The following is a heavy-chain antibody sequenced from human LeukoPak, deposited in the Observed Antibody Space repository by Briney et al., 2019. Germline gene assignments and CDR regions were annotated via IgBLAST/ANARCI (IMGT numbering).Heavy chain of an antibody. J-gene: IGHJ4*02. CDR2: SFFSGST. CDR1: GGSISSYY. V-gene: IGHV4-59*01. Sequence: NPPETLSLTCTVSGGSISSYYWSWIRQPPGKGLEWIGYSFFSGSTNYNPSLKSRVTISLDTSKNQFSLRLNSVTAADTAVYYCARGGLSSGWYGWGQGTLVTVSS. D-gene: IGHD6-19*01. CDR3: ARGGLSSGWYG.